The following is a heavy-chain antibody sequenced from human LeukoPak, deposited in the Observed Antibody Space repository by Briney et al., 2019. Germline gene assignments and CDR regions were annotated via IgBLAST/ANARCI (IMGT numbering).Heavy chain of an antibody. V-gene: IGHV1-2*02. D-gene: IGHD2-15*01. Sequence: ASVKVSCKASGYTFNAYYIHWVRQAPGQGLEWMGWINPNTGDTNFAQKFQGRVAMTRDTSLSTAYMDLSRLTSDDTAVYYCARDWPGISLHFDLWGRGTLITVSS. CDR1: GYTFNAYY. CDR3: ARDWPGISLHFDL. J-gene: IGHJ2*01. CDR2: INPNTGDT.